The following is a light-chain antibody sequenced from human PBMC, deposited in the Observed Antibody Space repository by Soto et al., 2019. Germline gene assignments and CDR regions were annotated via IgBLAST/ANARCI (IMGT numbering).Light chain of an antibody. CDR1: SSDVGGYNY. CDR2: EVS. Sequence: QSALTQPPSASGSPGQSVTISCTGTSSDVGGYNYVSWYQQHPAKAPKLMIYEVSKRPSGVPDRFSGSKSGNTAPLTVSGLQAEDEADYYCSSYAGSNNWVFGGGTKLTVL. V-gene: IGLV2-8*01. CDR3: SSYAGSNNWV. J-gene: IGLJ3*02.